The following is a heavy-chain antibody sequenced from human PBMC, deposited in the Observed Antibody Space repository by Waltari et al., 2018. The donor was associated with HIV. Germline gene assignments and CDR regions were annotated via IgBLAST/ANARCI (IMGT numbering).Heavy chain of an antibody. D-gene: IGHD3-3*01. Sequence: VQLVQSGAEVKKPGSSVRVSCKASGDTLSNYAVSWVRQAPGQGLEWMGRIKPGSGIAMHTENFQGRVTINADKSTNSAYMELGGLRSEDTALYFCTLGRIDDIRSGRENLGGFDPWGPGTLVTVSS. J-gene: IGHJ5*02. CDR3: TLGRIDDIRSGRENLGGFDP. CDR1: GDTLSNYA. V-gene: IGHV1-69*04. CDR2: IKPGSGIA.